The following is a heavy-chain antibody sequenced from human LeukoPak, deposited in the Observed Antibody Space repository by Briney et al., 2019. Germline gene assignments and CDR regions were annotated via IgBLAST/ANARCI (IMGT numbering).Heavy chain of an antibody. V-gene: IGHV4-31*03. CDR3: AREGPSFGVIPPPL. J-gene: IGHJ3*01. CDR1: GGSISSGGYS. CDR2: IYYSGST. D-gene: IGHD3-3*01. Sequence: PSETLSLTCTVSGGSISSGGYSWSWIRQHPGKGLEWIGYIYYSGSTYYNPSLKSRVTISVDTSKNQFSLKLSSVTAADTAVYYCAREGPSFGVIPPPLWGQGTMVTVSS.